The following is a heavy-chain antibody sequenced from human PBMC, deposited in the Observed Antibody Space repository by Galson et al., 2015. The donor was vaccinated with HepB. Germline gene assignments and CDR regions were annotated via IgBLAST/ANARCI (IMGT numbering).Heavy chain of an antibody. CDR3: ASYYDSSGYYYDRGAFDI. CDR1: GGTFSSYA. CDR2: IIPIFGTA. Sequence: SVKVSCKASGGTFSSYAISWVRQAPGQGLEWMGGIIPIFGTANYAQKFQGRVTITADESTSTAYMELSSLRSEDTAVYYCASYYDSSGYYYDRGAFDIWGQGTMVTVSS. J-gene: IGHJ3*02. D-gene: IGHD3-22*01. V-gene: IGHV1-69*13.